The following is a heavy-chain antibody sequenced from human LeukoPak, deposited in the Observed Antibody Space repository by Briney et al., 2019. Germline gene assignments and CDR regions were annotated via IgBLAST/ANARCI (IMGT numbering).Heavy chain of an antibody. CDR1: GFTFSSYS. CDR3: ARAPQQLVIS. CDR2: ISSSSSYI. D-gene: IGHD6-13*01. Sequence: PGGSLRLSCAASGFTFSSYSMNWVRQAPGKGLEWVSSISSSSSYIYYADSVKGRFTISRDNAKNSLYLQMNSLRAEDTAVYYCARAPQQLVISWGQGTLAPSPQ. V-gene: IGHV3-21*01. J-gene: IGHJ5*02.